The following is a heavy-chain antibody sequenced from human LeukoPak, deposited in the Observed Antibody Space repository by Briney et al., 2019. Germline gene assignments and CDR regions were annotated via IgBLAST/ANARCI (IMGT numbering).Heavy chain of an antibody. V-gene: IGHV4-4*07. CDR1: GGSITSYY. J-gene: IGHJ4*02. CDR3: ARHAAGTGSEYDY. D-gene: IGHD6-13*01. CDR2: IHTSGST. Sequence: SETLSLTCTVSGGSITSYYWTYIRQPAGKGLEWIGRIHTSGSTNYNPSLKSRVTMSVDTSKNQFSLNLSSVTAADTAVYYCARHAAGTGSEYDYWGQGTLVTVSS.